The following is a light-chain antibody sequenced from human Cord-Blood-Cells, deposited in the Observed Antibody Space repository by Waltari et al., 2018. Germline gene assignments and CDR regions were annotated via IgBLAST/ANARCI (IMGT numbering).Light chain of an antibody. CDR1: QSVLYSSKNKKY. J-gene: IGKJ1*01. CDR3: QQYYSTPLT. V-gene: IGKV4-1*01. CDR2: WAS. Sequence: DIVMTQSPDSLAVSLGERATIHCTFSQSVLYSSKNKKYLALYQQKPGQPPKLLIYWASTRESGVPDRFSGSGSGTDFTLTISSLQAEDVAVYYCQQYYSTPLTFGQGTKVEIK.